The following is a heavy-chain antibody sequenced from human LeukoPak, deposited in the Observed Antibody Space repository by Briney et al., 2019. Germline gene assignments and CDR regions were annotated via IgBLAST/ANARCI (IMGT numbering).Heavy chain of an antibody. CDR1: GGTFSSYA. Sequence: ASVKVSCKASGGTFSSYAISWVRQAPGQGLEWMGWINPNSGGTNYARKFQGRVTMTRDTSISTAYMELSRLRSDDTAVYYCARNYYDFWSGYWSWFDPWGQGTLVTVSS. CDR2: INPNSGGT. CDR3: ARNYYDFWSGYWSWFDP. V-gene: IGHV1-2*02. D-gene: IGHD3-3*01. J-gene: IGHJ5*02.